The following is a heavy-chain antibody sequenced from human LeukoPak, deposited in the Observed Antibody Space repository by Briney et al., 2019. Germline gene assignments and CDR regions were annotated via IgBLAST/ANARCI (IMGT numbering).Heavy chain of an antibody. D-gene: IGHD5/OR15-5a*01. CDR1: GGSISSSDYY. CDR3: ERSSRSGVSGDFDY. Sequence: SETLSLTCTVSGGSISSSDYYWRWIRQPPGKGLERIWSIYYSGNTYYSPSLKSRVTISVDTSKNQFSLKLNSVTAADTAVYYCERSSRSGVSGDFDYWGQGTLVTVSS. J-gene: IGHJ4*02. CDR2: IYYSGNT. V-gene: IGHV4-39*01.